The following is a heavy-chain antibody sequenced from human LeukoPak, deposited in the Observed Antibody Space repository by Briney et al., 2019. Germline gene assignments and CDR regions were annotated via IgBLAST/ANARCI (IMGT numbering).Heavy chain of an antibody. J-gene: IGHJ4*02. CDR2: ISSSGSTI. CDR3: ARDLRIVSGSYLDY. CDR1: GFTFSSYE. D-gene: IGHD1-26*01. V-gene: IGHV3-48*03. Sequence: GGSLRLSCAASGFTFSSYEMNWVRQAPGKGLEGVSYISSSGSTIYYADSVKGRFISSRDNTKNSLYLQMNSLRAEDTAIYYCARDLRIVSGSYLDYLGQGTLVTVSS.